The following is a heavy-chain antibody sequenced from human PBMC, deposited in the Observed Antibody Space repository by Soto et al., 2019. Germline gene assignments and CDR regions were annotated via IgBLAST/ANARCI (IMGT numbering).Heavy chain of an antibody. CDR3: WRSPRSSPYFDL. D-gene: IGHD6-13*01. CDR2: IYPGDHET. J-gene: IGHJ4*02. V-gene: IGHV5-51*01. Sequence: GESLKISCQCSGYTFSNFWIGWVRQLPGQGLEWMGIIYPGDHETRYSPSFLGKATISAETSINTAYLQWSSPEASASAFYFCWRSPRSSPYFDLGGQGALVTVSS. CDR1: GYTFSNFW.